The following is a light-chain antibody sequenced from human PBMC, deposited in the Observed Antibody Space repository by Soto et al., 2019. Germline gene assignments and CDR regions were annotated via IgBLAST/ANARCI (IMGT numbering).Light chain of an antibody. J-gene: IGKJ4*01. CDR2: TAS. V-gene: IGKV3D-11*02. Sequence: VLTQSPATLSLSPGESATLSCRASQNVGHTLAWYQQKSGLRPRLLIHTASFTAAGIPPRFSGCGPRTDFTLTISGPEPKDIAVYYCQERSRWPRATFGGGTRVEIK. CDR3: QERSRWPRAT. CDR1: QNVGHT.